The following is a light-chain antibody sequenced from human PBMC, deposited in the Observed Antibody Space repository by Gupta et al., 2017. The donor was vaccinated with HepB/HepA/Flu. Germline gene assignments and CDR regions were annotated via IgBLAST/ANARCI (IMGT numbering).Light chain of an antibody. CDR1: QSVSSNY. J-gene: IGKJ5*01. CDR3: QQYDSSLIT. V-gene: IGKV3-20*01. Sequence: EIVLTQSPGTLSLSPGERATLSCRASQSVSSNYLAGYQQKPGQTPRLLIYGASSRATGIPDRFSGSGSGTDFTLTVSRLEPEDFAVYYCQQYDSSLITFGQGTRLEIK. CDR2: GAS.